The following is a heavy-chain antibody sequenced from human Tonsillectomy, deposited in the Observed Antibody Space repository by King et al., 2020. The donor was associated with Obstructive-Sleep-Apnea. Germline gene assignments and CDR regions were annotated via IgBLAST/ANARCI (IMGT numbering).Heavy chain of an antibody. CDR1: GFTFSSYG. D-gene: IGHD3-9*01. CDR2: ISYDGSNK. J-gene: IGHJ5*02. CDR3: ARSSYDILTGPNWFDP. V-gene: IGHV3-30*03. Sequence: QLVQSGGGVVQPGRSLRLSCAASGFTFSSYGMHWVRQAPGKGLEWVAGISYDGSNKYYADSVKGRLTISRDNSKNSLYLQMNSLRAEDTAVYYCARSSYDILTGPNWFDPWGQGTLVTVSS.